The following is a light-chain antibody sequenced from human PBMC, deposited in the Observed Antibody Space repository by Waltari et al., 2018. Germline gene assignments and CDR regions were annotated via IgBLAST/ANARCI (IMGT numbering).Light chain of an antibody. CDR3: QMYVRLPVT. Sequence: IILTQSPGTLSLSPGERATLSCRASQSVGRSLCWYQQKHGQAPRLLIYDASTRATGIPDFSLTISRLEPEDFAVYYCQMYVRLPVTFGQGTKVEI. CDR1: QSVGRS. CDR2: DAS. J-gene: IGKJ1*01. V-gene: IGKV3-20*01.